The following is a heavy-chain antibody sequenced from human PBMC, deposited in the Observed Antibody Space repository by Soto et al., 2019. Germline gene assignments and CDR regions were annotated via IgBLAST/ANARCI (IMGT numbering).Heavy chain of an antibody. D-gene: IGHD6-13*01. CDR1: GGSISSGGYS. V-gene: IGHV4-30-2*01. J-gene: IGHJ4*02. Sequence: QLQLQESGSGLVKPSQTLSLTCAVSGGSISSGGYSWSWIRQPPGKGLEWIGYIYHSVSTYYNPSLKSRVTISVDRSKKQFSLKLSSVTAADTAVYYCASSHAGAHITAAVHWGQGTLVTVSS. CDR2: IYHSVST. CDR3: ASSHAGAHITAAVH.